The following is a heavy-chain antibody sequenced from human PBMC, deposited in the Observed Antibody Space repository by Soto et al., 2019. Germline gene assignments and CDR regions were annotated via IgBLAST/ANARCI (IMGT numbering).Heavy chain of an antibody. Sequence: LSLTCTVSGDSISSYYWSWLRQPPGKGPEWIGTTYYNGNAYYNPSLKSRVSMSVDTSKNQFSLKLVSVTAADTAVYYCARHFVAVVIKGWGYWGQGTLVTVSS. J-gene: IGHJ4*02. V-gene: IGHV4-59*04. CDR2: TYYNGNA. D-gene: IGHD3-10*01. CDR3: ARHFVAVVIKGWGY. CDR1: GDSISSYY.